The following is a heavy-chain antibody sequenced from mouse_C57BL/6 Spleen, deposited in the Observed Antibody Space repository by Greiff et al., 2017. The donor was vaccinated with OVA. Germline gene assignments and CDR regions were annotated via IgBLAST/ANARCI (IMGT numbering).Heavy chain of an antibody. D-gene: IGHD2-12*01. CDR3: ARDGDNYDGGAWFAY. CDR1: GFTFSSYA. V-gene: IGHV5-4*01. Sequence: EVQLVESGGGLVKPGGSLKLSCAASGFTFSSYAMSWVRQTPEKRLEWVATISDGGSYTYYPDNVKGRFTISRDNSKNHLYLQMSHLQSEDTALYYCARDGDNYDGGAWFAYWGQGTLVTVSA. J-gene: IGHJ3*01. CDR2: ISDGGSYT.